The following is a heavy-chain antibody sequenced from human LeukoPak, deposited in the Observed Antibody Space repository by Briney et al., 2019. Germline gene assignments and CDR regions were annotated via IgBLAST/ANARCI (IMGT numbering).Heavy chain of an antibody. CDR2: ISYDGSNK. CDR3: ARDRFYYDSSGPTWFDP. CDR1: GFTFSSYA. D-gene: IGHD3-22*01. Sequence: PGGSLRVSCAASGFTFSSYAMHWVRQAPGNGLEWVAVISYDGSNKYYAGSVKGRFTISRDNSKNTLYLQMNSLRAEDTAMYYCARDRFYYDSSGPTWFDPWGQGTLVTVSS. J-gene: IGHJ5*02. V-gene: IGHV3-30-3*01.